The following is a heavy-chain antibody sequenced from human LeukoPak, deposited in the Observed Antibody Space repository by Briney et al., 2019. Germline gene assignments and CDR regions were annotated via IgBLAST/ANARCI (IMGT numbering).Heavy chain of an antibody. CDR2: IRAYNGNT. CDR1: GYTFTSYG. J-gene: IGHJ4*02. V-gene: IGHV1-18*01. CDR3: ARDRSYYDSGSYFPGDY. Sequence: ASVKVSCKASGYTFTSYGISWVRQAPGQGLEWMGWIRAYNGNTNYTQKVQGRVTMTTDTSTSTAYMELRSLRSDDTAVYYCARDRSYYDSGSYFPGDYWGQGTLVTVSS. D-gene: IGHD3-10*01.